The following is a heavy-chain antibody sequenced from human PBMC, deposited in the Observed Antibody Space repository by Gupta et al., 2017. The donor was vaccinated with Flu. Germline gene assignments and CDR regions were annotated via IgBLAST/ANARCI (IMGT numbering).Heavy chain of an antibody. J-gene: IGHJ4*02. D-gene: IGHD2-21*01. CDR3: ARVCGGDCYGYHFDD. CDR2: INTDGTTT. Sequence: EVQLVESGGGLVQPGGSLRLSCAASGFTFSNPYMHWVRQVPGKGLVWVSHINTDGTTTNYADSVKGRFTISRDNAKNTLYLQMNSLRAEDTAVYYCARVCGGDCYGYHFDDWGQGTLVTVSS. V-gene: IGHV3-74*01. CDR1: GFTFSNPY.